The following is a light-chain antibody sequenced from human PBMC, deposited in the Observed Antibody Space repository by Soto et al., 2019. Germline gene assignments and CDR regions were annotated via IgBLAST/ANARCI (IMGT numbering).Light chain of an antibody. CDR1: SGHSSYA. Sequence: QPVLPQSPSASASLGASVKLTCTLSSGHSSYAIAWHQQHPEKGPRYLMKLNSAGSHSKGDGIPDRFSGSSSGAERYLTISSLQSEDEADYYCQTWGTGIQVFGGGTKLTVL. CDR2: LNSAGSH. V-gene: IGLV4-69*01. CDR3: QTWGTGIQV. J-gene: IGLJ2*01.